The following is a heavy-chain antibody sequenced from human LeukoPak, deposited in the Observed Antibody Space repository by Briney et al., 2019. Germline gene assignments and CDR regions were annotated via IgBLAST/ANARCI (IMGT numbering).Heavy chain of an antibody. CDR1: GFTFSSYA. Sequence: GGSLRLSCVASGFTFSSYAMSWVRQAPGKGLEWVSAISGSGVTTHYAGSVKGRFSISRDNSKNTLYLQMNSLRAEDTAVYYCAKDNYYDSSGYWDYWGQGTLVTVSS. CDR2: ISGSGVTT. V-gene: IGHV3-23*01. CDR3: AKDNYYDSSGYWDY. J-gene: IGHJ4*02. D-gene: IGHD3-22*01.